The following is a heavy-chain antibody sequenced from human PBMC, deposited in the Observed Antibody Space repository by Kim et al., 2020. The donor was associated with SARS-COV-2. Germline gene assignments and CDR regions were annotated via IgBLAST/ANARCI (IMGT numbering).Heavy chain of an antibody. CDR3: ARVGKGGSYWWDYFDY. Sequence: SETLSLTCAISGDSVSSNSAAWNWIRQSPSRGLEWLGRTYYRSKWYNDYAVSVKSRITINPDTSKNQFSLQRDSVTPEDTAVYYCARVGKGGSYWWDYFDYWGQGTLVTVSS. CDR2: TYYRSKWYN. J-gene: IGHJ4*02. CDR1: GDSVSSNSAA. V-gene: IGHV6-1*01. D-gene: IGHD1-26*01.